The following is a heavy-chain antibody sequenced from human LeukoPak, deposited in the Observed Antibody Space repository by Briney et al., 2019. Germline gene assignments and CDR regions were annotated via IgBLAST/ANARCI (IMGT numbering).Heavy chain of an antibody. CDR3: VKGSITMVRGA. J-gene: IGHJ4*02. Sequence: PGGSLRLSCSASGFTFSSYAMHWVRQAPGKGLEYVAAISSNGGSTYYADSVKGRFTISRDNSKNTLYLQMSSLRAEDTAVYYCVKGSITMVRGAWGQGTLVTVSS. CDR1: GFTFSSYA. V-gene: IGHV3-64D*06. CDR2: ISSNGGST. D-gene: IGHD3-10*01.